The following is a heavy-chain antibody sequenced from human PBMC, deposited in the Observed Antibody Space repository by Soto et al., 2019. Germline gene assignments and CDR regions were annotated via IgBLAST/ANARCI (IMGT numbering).Heavy chain of an antibody. CDR3: ARGRRRLAMIVVIPFDP. V-gene: IGHV1-18*01. J-gene: IGHJ5*02. D-gene: IGHD3-22*01. Sequence: QVQLVQSGAEVKKPGASVKVSCKASGYTFTSYGISWVRQTPGQGLEWRGWVSAYNGNTNYAQKLQGRVTMTTDTSTSTAYMELRSLRSDDPAVYYCARGRRRLAMIVVIPFDPWGQGTLVTVSS. CDR2: VSAYNGNT. CDR1: GYTFTSYG.